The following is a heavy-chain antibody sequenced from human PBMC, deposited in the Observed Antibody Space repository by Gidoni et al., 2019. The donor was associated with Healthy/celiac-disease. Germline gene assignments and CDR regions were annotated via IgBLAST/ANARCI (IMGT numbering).Heavy chain of an antibody. D-gene: IGHD6-13*01. CDR2: IKQDGSEK. CDR3: ARDFAFWYGQGEYFQH. Sequence: ELQLVASGGGLVQPGASLRLSCEASGFTFSSYWMSWGRQAPGKGLEWVAKIKQDGSEKYYVDSVKGRFTISRDNAKNSLYLQMNSLRAEDTAVYYCARDFAFWYGQGEYFQHWGQGTLVTVSS. CDR1: GFTFSSYW. J-gene: IGHJ1*01. V-gene: IGHV3-7*01.